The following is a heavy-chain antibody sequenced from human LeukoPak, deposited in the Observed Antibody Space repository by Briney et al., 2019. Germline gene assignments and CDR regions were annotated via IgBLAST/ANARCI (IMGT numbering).Heavy chain of an antibody. CDR1: GLTLSSYA. CDR2: VIGSGGST. D-gene: IGHD5-12*01. J-gene: IGHJ4*02. CDR3: AKDLDIVATITGN. V-gene: IGHV3-23*01. Sequence: GRSLSLPCAASGLTLSSYAMSWVRPAPWEGLVWGACVIGSGGSTYNADSVKGRFTISIDNSKNTLYLQMNSLRAEDTAVYYCAKDLDIVATITGNWGQGTLVTVSS.